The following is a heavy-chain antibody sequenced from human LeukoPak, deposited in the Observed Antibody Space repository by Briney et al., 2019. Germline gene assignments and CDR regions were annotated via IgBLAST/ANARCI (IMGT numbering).Heavy chain of an antibody. CDR2: ISPNSGGT. D-gene: IGHD5-18*01. CDR1: GYTFTGYY. V-gene: IGHV1-2*02. J-gene: IGHJ4*02. Sequence: ASVKVSCKASGYTFTGYYMHWVRQAPGQGLQWMGWISPNSGGTNFVQKFQGRVTMTRDTSISTAYMELSRLTSDDTAVYYCARIGYNYGADYWGQGTLVTVSS. CDR3: ARIGYNYGADY.